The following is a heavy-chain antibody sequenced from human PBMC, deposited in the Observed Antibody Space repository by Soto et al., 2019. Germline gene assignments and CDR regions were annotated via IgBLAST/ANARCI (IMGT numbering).Heavy chain of an antibody. CDR1: RFTFRSYA. D-gene: IGHD5-12*01. CDR3: VKEWTPRRAFDY. Sequence: GGSLRLSCVASRFTFRSYAMSWVRQAPGKGLKWVSGINPGGSSTFYADAVRGRFTISRDNAKNTVYLQMNSLRVEDTAKYYCVKEWTPRRAFDYWGQGTPVTVSS. J-gene: IGHJ4*02. V-gene: IGHV3-23*01. CDR2: INPGGSST.